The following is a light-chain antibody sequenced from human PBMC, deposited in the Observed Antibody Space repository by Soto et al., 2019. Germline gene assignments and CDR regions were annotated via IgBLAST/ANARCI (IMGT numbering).Light chain of an antibody. CDR1: QSVSSSY. J-gene: IGKJ2*01. CDR2: GAS. V-gene: IGKV3-20*01. CDR3: QQYGSSPYT. Sequence: EIVLTQSPGTLSLSPGERATLSCRASQSVSSSYLAWYQQKPGQAPRVLIYGASSRATGIPDRFSGSGSGTDFTLTISRLEPEDFAVYYCQQYGSSPYTFGQGPKLQIK.